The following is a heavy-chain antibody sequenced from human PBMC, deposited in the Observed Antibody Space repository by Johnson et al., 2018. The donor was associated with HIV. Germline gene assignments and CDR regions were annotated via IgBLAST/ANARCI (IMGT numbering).Heavy chain of an antibody. D-gene: IGHD3-22*01. CDR1: GFTFSSYA. V-gene: IGHV3-30-3*01. Sequence: VQLVESGGGVVQPGRSLRLSCAASGFTFSSYAIHWVSQAPGKGLEWVGVISYDGSNKYYADSVKGRFTISRDNSKNTLYLQMNSLRAEDTAVYYCANFRYYYDTHDAFDIWGQGTMVTVSS. CDR2: ISYDGSNK. J-gene: IGHJ3*02. CDR3: ANFRYYYDTHDAFDI.